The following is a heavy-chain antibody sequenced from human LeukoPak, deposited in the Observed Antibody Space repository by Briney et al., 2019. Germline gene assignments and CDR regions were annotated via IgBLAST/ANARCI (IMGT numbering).Heavy chain of an antibody. CDR2: IYYSGST. V-gene: IGHV4-59*01. D-gene: IGHD1-14*01. CDR3: ARDPHGIYFDY. CDR1: GGSISSYY. Sequence: PSETLSLTCTVSGGSISSYYWSWIRQPPGKGLEWIGYIYYSGSTNYNPSLESRVTISVDTSKNQFSLKLISVTAADTAVYYCARDPHGIYFDYWGQGTLVTVSS. J-gene: IGHJ4*02.